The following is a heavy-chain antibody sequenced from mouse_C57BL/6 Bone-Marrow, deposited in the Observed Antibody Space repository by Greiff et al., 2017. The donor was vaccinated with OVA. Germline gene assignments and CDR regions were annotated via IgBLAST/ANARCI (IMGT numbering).Heavy chain of an antibody. V-gene: IGHV1-69*01. J-gene: IGHJ2*01. CDR2: IDPSDSYT. Sequence: QVQLQQPGAELVMPGASVKLSCKASGYTFTSYWMHWVKQRPGQGLEWIGEIDPSDSYTNYNQKFKGKSTLTVDKSSSTAYMQLSSLTSEDSAVYYCARKGGLRRYYFDYWGQGTTLTVSS. CDR1: GYTFTSYW. CDR3: ARKGGLRRYYFDY. D-gene: IGHD2-4*01.